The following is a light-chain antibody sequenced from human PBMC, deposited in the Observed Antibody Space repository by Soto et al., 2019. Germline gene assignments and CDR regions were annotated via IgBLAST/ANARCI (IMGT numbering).Light chain of an antibody. CDR1: QSVSSKF. Sequence: EIVLTQSPGTLSLSPGERATLSCRTSQSVSSKFLAWYQQKPGQAPRLLLYGASTRATGIPDRFSGSGSGTDFTLTISRLEPEDFAVYYCQQYGGSPPFTFGQATKLEI. CDR3: QQYGGSPPFT. J-gene: IGKJ2*01. CDR2: GAS. V-gene: IGKV3-20*01.